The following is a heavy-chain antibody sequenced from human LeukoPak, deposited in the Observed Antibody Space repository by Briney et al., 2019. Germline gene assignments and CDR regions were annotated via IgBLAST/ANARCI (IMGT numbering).Heavy chain of an antibody. V-gene: IGHV3-7*01. D-gene: IGHD2-15*01. CDR1: GFTFSSYS. CDR3: ARANIVVVVAAGLDY. J-gene: IGHJ4*02. CDR2: IKQDGSEK. Sequence: GGSLRLSCAASGFTFSSYSMNWVRQAPGKGLEWVANIKQDGSEKYYVDSVKGRFTISRDNAKNSLYLQMNSLRAEDTAVYYCARANIVVVVAAGLDYWGQGTLVTVSS.